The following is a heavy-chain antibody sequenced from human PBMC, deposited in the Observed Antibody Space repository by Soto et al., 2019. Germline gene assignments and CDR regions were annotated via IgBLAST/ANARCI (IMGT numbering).Heavy chain of an antibody. Sequence: EVQLLDFGGGLGQPGGSLRLSCAASGFTFSSYAMNWVRQAPGKGLEWVSVISGSGDSTYYADSVKGRFTISRDNSKNTLYLQMNSLRTEDTAVYYCARRGPGTYFDYWGQGTLVTVSP. CDR3: ARRGPGTYFDY. D-gene: IGHD6-13*01. CDR1: GFTFSSYA. J-gene: IGHJ4*02. V-gene: IGHV3-23*01. CDR2: ISGSGDST.